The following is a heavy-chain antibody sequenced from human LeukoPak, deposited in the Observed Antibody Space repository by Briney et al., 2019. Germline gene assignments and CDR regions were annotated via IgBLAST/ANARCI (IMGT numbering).Heavy chain of an antibody. CDR2: IRYDGSNK. V-gene: IGHV3-30*02. D-gene: IGHD3-22*01. CDR1: GFTFSSYG. CDR3: AKASSDSSGYYPGGDYFDY. J-gene: IGHJ4*02. Sequence: GGSLRLSCAASGFTFSSYGMHWVRQAPGKGLEWVAFIRYDGSNKYYADSVEGRFTISRDNSKNTLYLQMNSLRAEDTAVYYCAKASSDSSGYYPGGDYFDYWGQGTLVTVSS.